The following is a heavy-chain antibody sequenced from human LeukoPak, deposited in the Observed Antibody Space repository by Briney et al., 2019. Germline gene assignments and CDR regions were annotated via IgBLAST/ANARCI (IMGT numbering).Heavy chain of an antibody. J-gene: IGHJ4*02. V-gene: IGHV1-8*01. Sequence: ASVKVSCNASGYTFTSYDINWVRQATGQGLEWMGWMNPNSGNTGYAQKFQGRVTMTRNTSISTAYMELSSLRSEDTAVYYCARASSVRGVISFGYWGQGTLVTVSS. CDR2: MNPNSGNT. CDR3: ARASSVRGVISFGY. CDR1: GYTFTSYD. D-gene: IGHD3-10*01.